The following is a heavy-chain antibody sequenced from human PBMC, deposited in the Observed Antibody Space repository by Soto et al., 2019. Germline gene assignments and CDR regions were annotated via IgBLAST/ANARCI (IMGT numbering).Heavy chain of an antibody. J-gene: IGHJ3*02. CDR2: IWYDGSNK. D-gene: IGHD3-10*01. Sequence: RLSCAASVFTFSSYGMHWVRHAPGKGLEWVAVIWYDGSNKYYADSVKGRFTISRDNSKNTLYLQMNSLRAEDTAVYYCARDLGGYDNTYRDAFDIWGQGTMVTVSS. V-gene: IGHV3-33*01. CDR1: VFTFSSYG. CDR3: ARDLGGYDNTYRDAFDI.